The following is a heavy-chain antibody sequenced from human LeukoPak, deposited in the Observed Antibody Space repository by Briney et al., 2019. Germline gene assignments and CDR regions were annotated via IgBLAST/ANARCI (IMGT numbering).Heavy chain of an antibody. J-gene: IGHJ6*03. V-gene: IGHV1-8*01. CDR2: MNPNSGNT. CDR1: GYTFTSYD. D-gene: IGHD3-16*02. CDR3: ARSYYDYIWGSYRLVNYYYYMDV. Sequence: ASVKVSCKASGYTFTSYDINWVRQATGQGLAGMGWMNPNSGNTGYAQKFQGRVTMTRNTSISTAYMELSSLRSEDTAVYYCARSYYDYIWGSYRLVNYYYYMDVWGKGTTVTVSS.